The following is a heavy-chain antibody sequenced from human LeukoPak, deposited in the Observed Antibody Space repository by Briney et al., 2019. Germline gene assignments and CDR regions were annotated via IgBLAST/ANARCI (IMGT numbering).Heavy chain of an antibody. V-gene: IGHV4-4*02. CDR1: GGSISSSNW. D-gene: IGHD2-2*01. Sequence: SETLSLTCAVSGGSISSSNWWSWVRQPPGKGLEWIGEIYHSGSTNYNPSLKSRDTISVDTSKNQFSLRLSSVTAADTAVYYCARLQYCSGTSCYWFNPWGQGTLVTVSS. CDR2: IYHSGST. J-gene: IGHJ5*02. CDR3: ARLQYCSGTSCYWFNP.